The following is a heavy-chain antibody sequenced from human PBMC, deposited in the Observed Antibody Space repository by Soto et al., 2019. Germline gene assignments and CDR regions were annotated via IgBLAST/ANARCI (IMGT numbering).Heavy chain of an antibody. CDR1: GGSISSGGYY. CDR2: IYYSGSS. Sequence: QVQLQESGPGLVKPSQTLSLTCTVSGGSISSGGYYWSWIRQHPGKGPEWIGYIYYSGSSYYNPSSKSRVTISVDTSKNQFSLKLSSVTAADTAVYYCARDIVVVGNFDYWGQGTLVTVSS. V-gene: IGHV4-31*03. J-gene: IGHJ4*02. CDR3: ARDIVVVGNFDY. D-gene: IGHD2-15*01.